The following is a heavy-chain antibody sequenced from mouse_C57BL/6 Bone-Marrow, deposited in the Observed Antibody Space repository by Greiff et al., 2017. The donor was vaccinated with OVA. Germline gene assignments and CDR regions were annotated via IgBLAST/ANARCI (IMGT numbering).Heavy chain of an antibody. CDR3: ARYYYGNYDAMDY. J-gene: IGHJ4*01. Sequence: QVQLQQSGAELVRPGTSVKMSCKASGYTFTNYWIGWAKQRPGHGLEWIGDIYPGGGYTNYNEKFKGKATLTADKSSSTAYMQFSSLTSEDSAIYYCARYYYGNYDAMDYWGQGTSVTVSS. CDR1: GYTFTNYW. CDR2: IYPGGGYT. D-gene: IGHD2-1*01. V-gene: IGHV1-63*01.